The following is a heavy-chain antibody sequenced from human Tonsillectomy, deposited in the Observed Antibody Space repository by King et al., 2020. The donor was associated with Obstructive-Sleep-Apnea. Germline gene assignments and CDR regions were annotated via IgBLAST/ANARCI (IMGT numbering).Heavy chain of an antibody. J-gene: IGHJ4*02. Sequence: VQLVESGGGLVQPGGSLRLSCAASGFTVTSNYMSWVRQAPGKGLEWVSIIYSGGSTYYADSVKGRFTISRDNSKNTLYLQMNSLRAEATAFYYCARASHYDSSGYFQRGIDYWGQGTLVTVSS. CDR2: IYSGGST. D-gene: IGHD3-22*01. V-gene: IGHV3-66*01. CDR3: ARASHYDSSGYFQRGIDY. CDR1: GFTVTSNY.